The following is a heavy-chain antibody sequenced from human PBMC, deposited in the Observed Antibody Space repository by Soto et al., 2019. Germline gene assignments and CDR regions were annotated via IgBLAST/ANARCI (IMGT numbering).Heavy chain of an antibody. D-gene: IGHD1-26*01. J-gene: IGHJ5*02. CDR1: GFSLSTIGMC. CDR3: ARDMHARCNHYFDP. V-gene: IGHV2-70*02. Sequence: SGPTLVNPTHTLTRTCTFSGFSLSTIGMCVSWIRQPPGNSLEWLALIDWDDDKYYSTSLKTRLTISKDTSKNQVVLTMTSMTAADKAVYYCARDMHARCNHYFDPWCQGPLFTVSS. CDR2: IDWDDDK.